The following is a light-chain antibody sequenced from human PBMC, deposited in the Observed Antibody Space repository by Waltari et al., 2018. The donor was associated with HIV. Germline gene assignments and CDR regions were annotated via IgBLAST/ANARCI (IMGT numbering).Light chain of an antibody. CDR2: DNN. Sequence: QSVLTQPPSVSAAPGQKVTISCSGSSSNIGNTYVTWYQQSPGTGPNLLVYDNNKRRSGIPYRCSGSTSGTSATLGITGLQTGDEADYYCGTWDSSLRAYVFGTGTKVTVL. J-gene: IGLJ1*01. CDR3: GTWDSSLRAYV. V-gene: IGLV1-51*01. CDR1: SSNIGNTY.